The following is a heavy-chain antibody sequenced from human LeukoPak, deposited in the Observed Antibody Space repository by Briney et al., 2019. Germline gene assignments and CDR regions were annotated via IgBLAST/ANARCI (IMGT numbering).Heavy chain of an antibody. CDR1: GFTFSSYA. CDR2: ISYDGSNK. D-gene: IGHD3-3*01. Sequence: GGSLRLSCAASGFTFSSYAMHWVRQAPGKGLEWVAVISYDGSNKYYADSVKGRFTISRDNSKNTLYLQMNSLRAEDTAVYYCAREGVWARITIFGVATRNDAFDIWGQGTMVTVSS. V-gene: IGHV3-30-3*01. CDR3: AREGVWARITIFGVATRNDAFDI. J-gene: IGHJ3*02.